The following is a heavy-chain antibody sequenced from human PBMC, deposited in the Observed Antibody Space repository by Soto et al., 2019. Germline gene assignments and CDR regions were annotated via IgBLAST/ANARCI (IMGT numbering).Heavy chain of an antibody. CDR1: GYTFTCYY. CDR2: INPSGGST. CDR3: TVVISVLYAFDI. V-gene: IGHV1-46*01. Sequence: GASVKVSFKASGYTFTCYYMHWVRQAPGQGLEWMGIINPSGGSTSYAQKFQGRVTMTRDTSTSTVYMELSSLRSEDTAVYYCTVVISVLYAFDIWGQGTMVTVSS. J-gene: IGHJ3*02. D-gene: IGHD3-22*01.